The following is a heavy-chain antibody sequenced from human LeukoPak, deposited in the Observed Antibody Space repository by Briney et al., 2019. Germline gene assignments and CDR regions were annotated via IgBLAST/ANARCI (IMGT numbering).Heavy chain of an antibody. CDR1: GYSFTSYW. V-gene: IGHV5-51*01. CDR3: ARQGEYSSSYYFDY. D-gene: IGHD6-6*01. Sequence: GESLKISCKGSGYSFTSYWIGWVRQMPGKGLEWMGVICPGDSDTGYSLSFQGQVTISADKSISAAYLQWSSLKASDTAMYYCARQGEYSSSYYFDYWGQGTLVTVSS. CDR2: ICPGDSDT. J-gene: IGHJ4*02.